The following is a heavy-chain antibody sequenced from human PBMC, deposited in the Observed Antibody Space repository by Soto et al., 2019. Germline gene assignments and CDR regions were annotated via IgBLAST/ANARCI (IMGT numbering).Heavy chain of an antibody. J-gene: IGHJ4*02. CDR3: ARDTLSHGGGY. Sequence: EMQLLESGGGLVQPGGSLRLSCAASGFTFSTYAMSWVRQAPGKGLEWVSAISSSGGSTYYADSVKGRFAISRDNSKNSLYLQMNSLRAEDTAVYYCARDTLSHGGGYWGQGTLVTVSS. V-gene: IGHV3-23*01. D-gene: IGHD3-16*01. CDR1: GFTFSTYA. CDR2: ISSSGGST.